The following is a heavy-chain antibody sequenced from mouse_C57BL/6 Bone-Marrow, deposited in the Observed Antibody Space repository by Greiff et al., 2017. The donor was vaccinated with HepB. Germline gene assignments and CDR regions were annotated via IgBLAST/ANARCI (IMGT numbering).Heavy chain of an antibody. CDR3: TRRRYAMDY. CDR2: IDPENGDT. Sequence: EVQLQQSGAELVRPGASVKLSCTASGFTITDYYMHWVKQRPEQGLEWIGWIDPENGDTEYTSKFQGKATITADTSSNTAYLQLSSLTSEDTAVYYCTRRRYAMDYWGQGTSVTVSA. CDR1: GFTITDYY. V-gene: IGHV14-4*01. J-gene: IGHJ4*01.